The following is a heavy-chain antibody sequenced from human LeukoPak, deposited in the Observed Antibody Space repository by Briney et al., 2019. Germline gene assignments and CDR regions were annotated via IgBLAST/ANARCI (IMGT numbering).Heavy chain of an antibody. CDR1: TITFSNSA. J-gene: IGHJ6*02. Sequence: GGSLRLSCAASTITFSNSAIYWVRQAPGKGLEWVAVISYDGSNKYYADSVKGRFTISRDNSKNTLYLQMNSLRAEDTAVYYCANHDPLDVWGQGTTVTVSS. V-gene: IGHV3-30*04. CDR3: ANHDPLDV. CDR2: ISYDGSNK.